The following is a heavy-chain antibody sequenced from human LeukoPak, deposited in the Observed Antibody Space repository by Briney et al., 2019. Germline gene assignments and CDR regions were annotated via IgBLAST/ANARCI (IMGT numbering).Heavy chain of an antibody. CDR1: GYTFTSYG. CDR2: ISTYKGNT. D-gene: IGHD3-10*01. CDR3: ARDLGSGSYYSYFDY. V-gene: IGHV1-18*01. J-gene: IGHJ4*02. Sequence: GASVKVSCKASGYTFTSYGISWVRQAPGQGLEWMGWISTYKGNTSYAQKLQGRVTMTTDTSTSTAYMELRSLRSDDTAVYYCARDLGSGSYYSYFDYWGQGTLVTVSS.